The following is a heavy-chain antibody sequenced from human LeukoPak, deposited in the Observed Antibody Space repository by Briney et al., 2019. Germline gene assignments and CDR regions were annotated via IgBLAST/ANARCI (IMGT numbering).Heavy chain of an antibody. CDR3: ARAYGDYGVDYFDY. CDR2: FNPNSGGT. J-gene: IGHJ4*02. D-gene: IGHD4-17*01. Sequence: ASVKLSCKASGYTFTGYYMHWVRQAPGQGLEWMGWFNPNSGGTNYAQKFQGRVTMTRDTSISTAYMELSRLRSDDTAVYYCARAYGDYGVDYFDYWGQGTLVTVSS. V-gene: IGHV1-2*02. CDR1: GYTFTGYY.